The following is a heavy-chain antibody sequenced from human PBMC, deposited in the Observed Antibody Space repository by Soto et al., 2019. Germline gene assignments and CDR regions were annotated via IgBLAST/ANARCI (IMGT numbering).Heavy chain of an antibody. CDR3: AKYRRTEEEGFTLDS. Sequence: PSETLSLTCTVSGDSIKHYYWSWIRQPPGKILEWIGYIYYTGSTTYNPSLSSRVTMSVDTSKNQFYLKLSSVNAADTAVYYCAKYRRTEEEGFTLDSWGRGTLVTVSS. CDR2: IYYTGST. CDR1: GDSIKHYY. J-gene: IGHJ4*02. V-gene: IGHV4-59*01. D-gene: IGHD3-16*02.